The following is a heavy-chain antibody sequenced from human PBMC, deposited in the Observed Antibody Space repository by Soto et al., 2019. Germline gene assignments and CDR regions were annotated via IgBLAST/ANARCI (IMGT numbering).Heavy chain of an antibody. CDR1: GGTFSSYA. J-gene: IGHJ5*02. V-gene: IGHV1-69*01. CDR2: IIPIFGTA. Sequence: QVQLVQSGAEVKKPGSSVKVSCKASGGTFSSYAISWVRQAPGQGLEWMGGIIPIFGTANYAQKFQGRVTITADESTSTAYMELRSLRSEDTAVYYCAREAGGDYDYVWGSYRPTPNWFDPWGQGTLVTVSS. D-gene: IGHD3-16*02. CDR3: AREAGGDYDYVWGSYRPTPNWFDP.